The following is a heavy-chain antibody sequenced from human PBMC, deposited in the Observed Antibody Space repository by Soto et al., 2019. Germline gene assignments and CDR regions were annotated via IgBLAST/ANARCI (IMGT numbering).Heavy chain of an antibody. CDR3: ARDTYGYCSGGSCYSMNY. CDR1: GFTFSSYG. V-gene: IGHV3-33*01. J-gene: IGHJ4*02. CDR2: IWYDGSNK. Sequence: GGSLRLSCAASGFTFSSYGMHWVRQAPGKGLEWVAVIWYDGSNKYYADSVKGRFTISRDNSKNTLYLQMNSLRAEDTAVYYCARDTYGYCSGGSCYSMNYWGQGTLVTVSS. D-gene: IGHD2-15*01.